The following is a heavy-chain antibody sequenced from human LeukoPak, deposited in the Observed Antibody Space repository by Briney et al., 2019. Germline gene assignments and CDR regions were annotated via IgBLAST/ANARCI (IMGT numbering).Heavy chain of an antibody. D-gene: IGHD2-2*01. CDR3: ARVYQSAEYYFDY. V-gene: IGHV4-59*01. Sequence: SETLSFTCTGSGGSIDSYYWSWIRQPPGKGLEWIGYIYYTGSTEYHPSLKSRVTISLDTSKNQFSLKLTSVTAADTAVYYCARVYQSAEYYFDYWGQGNLVSVSS. CDR2: IYYTGST. J-gene: IGHJ4*02. CDR1: GGSIDSYY.